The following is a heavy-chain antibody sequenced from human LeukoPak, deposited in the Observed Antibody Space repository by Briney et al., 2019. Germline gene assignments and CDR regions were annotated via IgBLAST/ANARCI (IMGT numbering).Heavy chain of an antibody. Sequence: GGSLRLSCAASGFTFSSYCMHWVRQAPGKGLVWVSRIKSDGSTRYADSVKGRFTISRDNAKNTVSLQMNSLRAEDTGVYYCARAPSEIGGYYPEYFRHWGQGTLVTVSP. CDR2: IKSDGST. CDR3: ARAPSEIGGYYPEYFRH. J-gene: IGHJ1*01. D-gene: IGHD3-22*01. CDR1: GFTFSSYC. V-gene: IGHV3-74*01.